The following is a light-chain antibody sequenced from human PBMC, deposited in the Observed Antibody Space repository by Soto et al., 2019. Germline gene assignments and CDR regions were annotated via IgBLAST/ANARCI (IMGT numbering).Light chain of an antibody. CDR2: DVS. V-gene: IGLV2-14*03. CDR3: SSYTSTSAPYV. CDR1: SSDVGGYNF. Sequence: QSVLTQPASVSGSPGQSITISCTGTSSDVGGYNFVSWYQQHPGKAPKFMIYDVSNRPSGVSNRFSGSKSANTASLTISGLQAEDEDDYYCSSYTSTSAPYVFGTGTKVTV. J-gene: IGLJ1*01.